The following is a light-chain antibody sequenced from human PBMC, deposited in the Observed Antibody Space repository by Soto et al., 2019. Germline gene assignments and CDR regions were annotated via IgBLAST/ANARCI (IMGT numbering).Light chain of an antibody. CDR1: QSISSY. V-gene: IGKV1-39*01. J-gene: IGKJ3*01. Sequence: DIQMTHSPSTLSASVVDRVTITCRASQSISSYLNWYQQKPGKAPKLLIYAASSLQSGVPSRFSGSGSGTDFTLTISSLQPEDFATYYCQQSYSTPFTFGPGTKVDI. CDR3: QQSYSTPFT. CDR2: AAS.